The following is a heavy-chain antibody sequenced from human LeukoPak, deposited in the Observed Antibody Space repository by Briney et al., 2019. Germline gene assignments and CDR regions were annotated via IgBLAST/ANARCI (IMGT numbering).Heavy chain of an antibody. Sequence: GGSLRLSSATSGFTLSSYAMHWVRHATGKGLEWVSAIGTAGDTYYPGSVKGRFTISRENAKNSLSLQMNSLRDEDTAVYYCVRQQTPHGNFDYWGQGTLVTVSS. CDR3: VRQQTPHGNFDY. V-gene: IGHV3-13*01. D-gene: IGHD1-14*01. J-gene: IGHJ4*02. CDR1: GFTLSSYA. CDR2: IGTAGDT.